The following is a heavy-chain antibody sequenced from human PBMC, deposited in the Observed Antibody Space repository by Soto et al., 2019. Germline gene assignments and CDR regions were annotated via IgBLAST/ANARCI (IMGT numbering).Heavy chain of an antibody. CDR3: ARGSEYVWGSYRSPFDP. CDR2: ISYDGSNK. J-gene: IGHJ5*02. CDR1: GFTFSSYA. Sequence: PGGSLRLSCAASGFTFSSYAMHWVRQAPGKGLEWVAVISYDGSNKYYADSVKGRFTISRDNPKNTLYLQMNSLRAEDTAVYYCARGSEYVWGSYRSPFDPWGQGTLVTVSS. V-gene: IGHV3-30-3*01. D-gene: IGHD3-16*02.